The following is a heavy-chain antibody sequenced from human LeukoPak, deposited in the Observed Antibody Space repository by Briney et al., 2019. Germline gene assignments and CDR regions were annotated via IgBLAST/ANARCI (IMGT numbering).Heavy chain of an antibody. J-gene: IGHJ4*02. CDR1: GFTFSSYA. Sequence: GGSLILSCAASGFTFSSYAMHWVRQAPAKGLVWVAAISYDGSNKYYADSVKGRFTISRDNSKNTLYLQMNSLRAEDTAVYYCARVRGMTTVTTPFDYWGRGTLVTVSS. CDR2: ISYDGSNK. CDR3: ARVRGMTTVTTPFDY. D-gene: IGHD4-17*01. V-gene: IGHV3-30*14.